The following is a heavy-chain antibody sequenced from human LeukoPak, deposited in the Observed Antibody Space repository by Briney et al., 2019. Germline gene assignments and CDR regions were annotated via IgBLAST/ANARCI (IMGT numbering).Heavy chain of an antibody. CDR2: VNRDGSGT. CDR1: GFALSSHW. J-gene: IGHJ6*02. V-gene: IGHV3-7*03. Sequence: GGSLRLSCAASGFALSSHWMTWVRQVPGRGPEWVANVNRDGSGTYYLDSVKGRFTISKDNAKNSLYLQMNSLRAEDTALYHCARNNAMDVWGQGTTVIVSS. CDR3: ARNNAMDV. D-gene: IGHD2-8*01.